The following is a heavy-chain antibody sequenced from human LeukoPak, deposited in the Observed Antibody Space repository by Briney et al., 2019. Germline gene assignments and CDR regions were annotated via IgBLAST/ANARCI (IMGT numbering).Heavy chain of an antibody. CDR1: GFTFSDHY. CDR2: CRNKANSYTT. CDR3: AGEAGSYGPVVY. J-gene: IGHJ4*02. D-gene: IGHD3-10*01. V-gene: IGHV3-72*01. Sequence: GGSLRLSCAASGFTFSDHYMDWVRQAPGKGLEWVGRCRNKANSYTTEYAASVEGRFTISRDDSKNSLYLQMNSLKAEDTAVYYCAGEAGSYGPVVYWGQGTLVTVSP.